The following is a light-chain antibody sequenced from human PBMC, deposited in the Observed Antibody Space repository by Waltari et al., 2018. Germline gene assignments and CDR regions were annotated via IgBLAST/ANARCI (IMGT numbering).Light chain of an antibody. J-gene: IGKJ3*01. CDR1: QGIRND. CDR3: LQHNTYPFT. V-gene: IGKV1-17*01. Sequence: DIQMTQSPSSLSASIGDRVTITCRASQGIRNDLGWFQQKPGKAPRLLIYGASTLQDGVPSRFSGSGSGTDFTLTIVSLQPEDFATYFCLQHNTYPFTFGPGTKVDV. CDR2: GAS.